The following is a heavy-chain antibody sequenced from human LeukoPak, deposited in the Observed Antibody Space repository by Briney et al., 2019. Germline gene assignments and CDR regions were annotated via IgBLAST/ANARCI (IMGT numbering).Heavy chain of an antibody. CDR1: GYSISSGYY. D-gene: IGHD6-19*01. J-gene: IGHJ4*02. CDR3: AREQSSGPVN. CDR2: IYHSGSV. V-gene: IGHV4-38-2*02. Sequence: SETLSPTCTVSGYSISSGYYWGWIRQPPGKGLEWIGSIYHSGSVYFNPSLKSRVTISVDTSNNQFSLKLSSVTAADTAVYYCAREQSSGPVNWGQGTLVTVSS.